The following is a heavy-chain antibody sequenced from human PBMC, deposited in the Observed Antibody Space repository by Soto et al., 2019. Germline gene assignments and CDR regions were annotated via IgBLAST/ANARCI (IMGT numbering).Heavy chain of an antibody. V-gene: IGHV3-53*01. CDR1: GFTVSSNY. CDR3: ANHIDKYSSSWYLLVASFDY. Sequence: PGGSLRLSCAASGFTVSSNYMSWVRQAPGKGLEWVSVIYSGGSTYYADSVKGRFTISRDNSKNTLYLQMNSLRAEDTAVYYCANHIDKYSSSWYLLVASFDYWGQGTLVTVSS. J-gene: IGHJ4*02. D-gene: IGHD6-13*01. CDR2: IYSGGST.